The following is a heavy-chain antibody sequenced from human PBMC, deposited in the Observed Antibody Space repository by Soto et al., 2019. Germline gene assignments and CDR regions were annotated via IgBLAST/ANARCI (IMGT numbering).Heavy chain of an antibody. D-gene: IGHD3-22*01. V-gene: IGHV1-3*01. CDR2: INAGNGNT. CDR1: GYTFTSYA. CDR3: GRRFYDSSGLLDY. J-gene: IGHJ4*01. Sequence: ASVKVSWEAPGYTFTSYARQWLRQAPGQRLEWMGWINAGNGNTKYSQKFQRRVTITRDTSASTAYMELSSLRSEDTAVYYCGRRFYDSSGLLDYRLHGTLVLGSS.